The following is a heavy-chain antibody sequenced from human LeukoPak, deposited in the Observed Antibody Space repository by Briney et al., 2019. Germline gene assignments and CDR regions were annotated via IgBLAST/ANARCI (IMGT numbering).Heavy chain of an antibody. D-gene: IGHD3-22*01. CDR1: GFTFRSYA. Sequence: GGSLRLSCAASGFTFRSYAMSWVRQAPGKGLEWVSAISGSGGSTYYADSVKGRSTISRDNSKNTLYLQMNSLRAEDTAVYYCAKGVYYYDSSGYYYDYWGQGTLVTVSS. V-gene: IGHV3-23*01. CDR3: AKGVYYYDSSGYYYDY. J-gene: IGHJ4*02. CDR2: ISGSGGST.